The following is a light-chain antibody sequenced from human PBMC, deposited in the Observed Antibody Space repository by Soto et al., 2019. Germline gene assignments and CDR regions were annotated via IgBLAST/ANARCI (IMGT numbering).Light chain of an antibody. Sequence: QSVLTQPASVSGSPGQSITISCTGTSSDVGSYNYVSWYQQYPGKAPKLMIYDVSNRPSGVSYRFSGSKSGNTASLTISGLQAEDEADYYCSSYTTSSTHVVFGGRTKVTVL. J-gene: IGLJ2*01. CDR2: DVS. CDR1: SSDVGSYNY. V-gene: IGLV2-14*01. CDR3: SSYTTSSTHVV.